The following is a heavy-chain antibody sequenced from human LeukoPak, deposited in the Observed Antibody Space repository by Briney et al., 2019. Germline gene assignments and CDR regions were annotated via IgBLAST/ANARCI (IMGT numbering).Heavy chain of an antibody. J-gene: IGHJ4*02. D-gene: IGHD6-13*01. CDR3: ARGAEAETSPLDF. V-gene: IGHV1-2*02. CDR1: GYTFTDCY. Sequence: ASVRVSCKASGYTFTDCYIHWVRQAPGQGLEWLGWINPKSGAADYAQQFRGRVTMTRDTSINTDYMEMKRVTSDDTAVYYCARGAEAETSPLDFWGQGTLVTVSS. CDR2: INPKSGAA.